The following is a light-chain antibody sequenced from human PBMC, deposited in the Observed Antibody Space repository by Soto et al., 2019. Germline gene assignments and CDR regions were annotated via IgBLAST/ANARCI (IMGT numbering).Light chain of an antibody. CDR2: GAS. CDR3: PQYAASPLT. V-gene: IGKV3-20*01. Sequence: EIVLTQSPGTLSLSLGDRATLSCWASQSVASNYLAWYQQRPGQAPRLLIYGASTRATGVPDRFSGSGSGTDFTLTISRLEPEDFAVYFCPQYAASPLTFGGGTKVEI. J-gene: IGKJ4*01. CDR1: QSVASNY.